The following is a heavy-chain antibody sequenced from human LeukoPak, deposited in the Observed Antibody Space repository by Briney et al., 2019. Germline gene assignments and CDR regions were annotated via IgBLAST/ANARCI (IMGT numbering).Heavy chain of an antibody. J-gene: IGHJ4*02. CDR3: ASVPRWLQSSPYFDY. D-gene: IGHD5-24*01. CDR2: INPNSGGT. V-gene: IGHV1-2*02. Sequence: ASVKVSCKASGYTFTGYYMHWVRQAPGQGLEWMGWINPNSGGTNYAQKFQGRVTMTRDTSISTAYMELSRLRSDDTAVYYCASVPRWLQSSPYFDYWGQGALVTVSS. CDR1: GYTFTGYY.